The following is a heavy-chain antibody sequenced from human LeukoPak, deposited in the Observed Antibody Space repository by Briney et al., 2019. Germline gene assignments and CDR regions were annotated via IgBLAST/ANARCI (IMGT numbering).Heavy chain of an antibody. CDR1: GFTFSSYA. CDR3: AKDRGMVRGNYGMDV. V-gene: IGHV3-23*01. J-gene: IGHJ6*02. CDR2: ISGSGGST. Sequence: GGSLSHSCAASGFTFSSYAMSWVRQAPGKGLEWVSPISGSGGSTYYADSVKGRFTISRDNSKNTLYLQINSLRAEDTAVYYCAKDRGMVRGNYGMDVWGQGTTVTVSS. D-gene: IGHD3-10*01.